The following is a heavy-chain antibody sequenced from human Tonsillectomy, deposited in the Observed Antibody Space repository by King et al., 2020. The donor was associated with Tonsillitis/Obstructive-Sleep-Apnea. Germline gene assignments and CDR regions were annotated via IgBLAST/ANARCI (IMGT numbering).Heavy chain of an antibody. CDR1: GGSISVTNYY. CDR3: AGLSVGPDVGRTTRPIDDAFDI. J-gene: IGHJ3*02. D-gene: IGHD1-7*01. Sequence: QLQESGPGQVKPSETLSLTCSVSGGSISVTNYYWAWIRQPPGKGLEWIGSIYYSGRTYYNPSLGSRVTISIDPSKNRFSLNLRFVTDADTAVYHCAGLSVGPDVGRTTRPIDDAFDIWGQGTMVTVSS. V-gene: IGHV4-39*01. CDR2: IYYSGRT.